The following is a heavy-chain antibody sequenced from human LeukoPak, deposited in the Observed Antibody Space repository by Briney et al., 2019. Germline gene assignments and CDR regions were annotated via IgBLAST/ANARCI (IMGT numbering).Heavy chain of an antibody. CDR3: ARRQQGHDAFDI. Sequence: GGSLRLSCAASGFTFSSYEMNWVRQAPGKGLEWVSYISCSGSTIYYADPVKGRFTISRANAKNSLYLQMNSLRAEDTAVYYCARRQQGHDAFDIWGQGTMVTVSS. CDR1: GFTFSSYE. J-gene: IGHJ3*02. V-gene: IGHV3-48*03. D-gene: IGHD1/OR15-1a*01. CDR2: ISCSGSTI.